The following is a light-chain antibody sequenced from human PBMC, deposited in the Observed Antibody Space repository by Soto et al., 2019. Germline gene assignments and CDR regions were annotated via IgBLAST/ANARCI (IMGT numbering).Light chain of an antibody. CDR3: QSYDSSNHVV. Sequence: NFMLTQPHSVSESPGKTVTISCTGSSGSIASNYVQWYQQRPGSAPTTVIYEDNQRPSGVPDRLSGSIDSSSNSASLTISGLKTEDEADDSCQSYDSSNHVVFGGGTKLTVL. V-gene: IGLV6-57*02. CDR2: EDN. J-gene: IGLJ2*01. CDR1: SGSIASNY.